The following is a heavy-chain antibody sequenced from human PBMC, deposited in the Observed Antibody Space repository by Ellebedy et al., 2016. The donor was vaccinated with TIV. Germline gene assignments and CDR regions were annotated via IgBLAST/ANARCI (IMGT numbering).Heavy chain of an antibody. CDR1: GFTFSSYG. CDR2: ISYDGSNK. CDR3: AKAKWLHYYYFYGLDV. Sequence: GESLKISCAASGFTFSSYGMHWVRQAPGKGLDWVALISYDGSNKYYADSVKGRFTISRDNSKNTLYLQMNSLRAEDTAVYYCAKAKWLHYYYFYGLDVWGQGTTVTVS. D-gene: IGHD6-19*01. J-gene: IGHJ6*02. V-gene: IGHV3-30*18.